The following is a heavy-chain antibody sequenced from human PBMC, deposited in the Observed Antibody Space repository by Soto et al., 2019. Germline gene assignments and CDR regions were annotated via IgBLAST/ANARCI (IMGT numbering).Heavy chain of an antibody. CDR2: IWYDGSNK. CDR1: GFTFSSYG. J-gene: IGHJ3*02. CDR3: ARPRYDFWSGYYGAFDI. Sequence: PGGSLRLSCAASGFTFSSYGMHWVRQAPGKGLEWVAVIWYDGSNKYYADSVKGRFTISRDNSKNTLYLQMNSLRAEDTAVYYCARPRYDFWSGYYGAFDIWGQGTMVTVSS. D-gene: IGHD3-3*01. V-gene: IGHV3-33*01.